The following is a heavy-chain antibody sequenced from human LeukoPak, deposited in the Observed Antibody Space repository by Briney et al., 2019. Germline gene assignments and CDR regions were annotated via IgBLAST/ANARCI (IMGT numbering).Heavy chain of an antibody. D-gene: IGHD5-18*01. J-gene: IGHJ6*03. CDR1: GGAISSSSYY. CDR3: ARVDRHGYTYGYDYYYYYYMDV. CDR2: IYYSGST. Sequence: SETLSLTCTVSGGAISSSSYYWGWIRQPPGKGLEWIGSIYYSGSTYYNPSLKSRISMSVDTSKNQFSLNLGSVTAADTAVYYCARVDRHGYTYGYDYYYYYYMDVWGKGTTLTVSS. V-gene: IGHV4-39*07.